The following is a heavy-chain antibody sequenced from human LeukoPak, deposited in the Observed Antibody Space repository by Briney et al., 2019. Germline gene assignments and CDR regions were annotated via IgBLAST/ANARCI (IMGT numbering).Heavy chain of an antibody. J-gene: IGHJ4*02. CDR3: ARDGKSGFDY. V-gene: IGHV4-39*07. Sequence: SETLSLTCTVSGGSISSSSYYWAWIRQPPGKGLEWIGSIYYSGGTYYNPSLKSRVTISVDTSKNQFSLKLSSVTAADTAVYYCARDGKSGFDYWGQGTLVTVSS. CDR1: GGSISSSSYY. CDR2: IYYSGGT.